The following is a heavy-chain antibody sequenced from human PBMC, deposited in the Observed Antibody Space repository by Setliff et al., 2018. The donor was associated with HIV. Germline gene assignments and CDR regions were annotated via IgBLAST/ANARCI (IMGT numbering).Heavy chain of an antibody. D-gene: IGHD3-10*01. Sequence: KPSETLSLTCTVSGGSFSTYYWSWIRQPAGEGPEYIGRAHSTGTTIYNPSLKSRVTMSVDASKNQLSLKLRSVTAADTAVYYCARARITMIGGRLEPYAFDRWGQGTKVTVSS. V-gene: IGHV4-4*07. CDR2: AHSTGTT. J-gene: IGHJ3*01. CDR3: ARARITMIGGRLEPYAFDR. CDR1: GGSFSTYY.